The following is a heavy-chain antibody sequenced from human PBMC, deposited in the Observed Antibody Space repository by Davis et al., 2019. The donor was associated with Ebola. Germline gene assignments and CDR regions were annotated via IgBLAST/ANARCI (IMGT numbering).Heavy chain of an antibody. CDR2: ITTSSDTI. J-gene: IGHJ4*02. CDR1: GFTFSYFN. D-gene: IGHD4-17*01. Sequence: GESLKISCAASGFTFSYFNMNWVRQAPGKGLEWVSYITTSSDTIYYADSVKGRFTISRDNAKNSLYLQMNSLRAEDTAVYYCAGELRGFDYWGQGTLVIVSS. CDR3: AGELRGFDY. V-gene: IGHV3-48*01.